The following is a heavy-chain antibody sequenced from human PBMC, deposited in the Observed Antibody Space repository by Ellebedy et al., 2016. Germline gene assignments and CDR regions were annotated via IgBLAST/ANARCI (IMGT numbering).Heavy chain of an antibody. CDR3: ARDKLSKSYFGLDV. J-gene: IGHJ6*02. V-gene: IGHV3-48*02. D-gene: IGHD1-7*01. CDR1: GFTFSSYA. Sequence: GGSLRLSCAASGFTFSSYAMSWVRQAPAKGLEWLAYISTSGETIFYADSVRGRFTVSRDRTSVYLQLNSLRDGDSALYFCARDKLSKSYFGLDVWGPGTTVTVSS. CDR2: ISTSGETI.